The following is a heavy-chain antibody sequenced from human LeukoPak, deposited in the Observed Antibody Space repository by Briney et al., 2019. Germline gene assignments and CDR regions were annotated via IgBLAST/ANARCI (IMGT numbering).Heavy chain of an antibody. CDR3: AKDRYESSGYHGEAFDI. CDR1: GFTFSIYS. J-gene: IGHJ3*02. D-gene: IGHD3-22*01. Sequence: GGSLRLSCAASGFTFSIYSMNWVRQAPGKGLEWVSAISGSGGSTYYADSVKGRFTISRDNSKNTLYLQMNSLRAEDTAVYYCAKDRYESSGYHGEAFDIWGQGTMVTVSS. CDR2: ISGSGGST. V-gene: IGHV3-23*01.